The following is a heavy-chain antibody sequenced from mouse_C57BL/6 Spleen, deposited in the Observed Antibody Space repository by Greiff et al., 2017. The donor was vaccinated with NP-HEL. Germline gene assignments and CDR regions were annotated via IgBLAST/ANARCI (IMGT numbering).Heavy chain of an antibody. V-gene: IGHV1-82*01. CDR2: IYPGDGDT. Sequence: QVQLKESGPELVKPGASVKISCKASGYAFSSSWMNWVKQRPGKGLEWIGRIYPGDGDTNYNGKFKGKATLTADKSSSTAYMQLSSLTSEDSAVYFCARLNYDYGTWYFDVWGTGTTVTVSS. CDR3: ARLNYDYGTWYFDV. CDR1: GYAFSSSW. D-gene: IGHD2-4*01. J-gene: IGHJ1*03.